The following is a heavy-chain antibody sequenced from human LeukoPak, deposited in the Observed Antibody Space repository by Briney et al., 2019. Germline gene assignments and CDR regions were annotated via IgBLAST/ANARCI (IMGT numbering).Heavy chain of an antibody. V-gene: IGHV4-38-2*02. Sequence: PSETLSLTCTVSGYSISSGYYWGWIRQPPGKGLEWIGSIYHSGRTFYNPSLKSRVTISVDTSKNQFSLKLTSVTAADTAVYYCARGRWELPYVMPKYYFDYWGQGTLVTVSS. D-gene: IGHD1-26*01. CDR2: IYHSGRT. J-gene: IGHJ4*02. CDR1: GYSISSGYY. CDR3: ARGRWELPYVMPKYYFDY.